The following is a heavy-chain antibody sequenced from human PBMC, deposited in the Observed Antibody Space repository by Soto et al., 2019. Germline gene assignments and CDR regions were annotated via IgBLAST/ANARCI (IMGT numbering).Heavy chain of an antibody. V-gene: IGHV3-48*01. CDR3: ARDLSWGSNWYYYMDV. CDR1: GFILSDCA. Sequence: EVQLVESGGGLVQPGGSLRLACATSGFILSDCAMNWVRQAPGKGREWVSYISSSSSVRDYADSVKGRFTCSRDNASNLLYLQMNSLRAEDTAVYYCARDLSWGSNWYYYMDVWGKGTTVTVSS. CDR2: ISSSSSVR. J-gene: IGHJ6*03. D-gene: IGHD7-27*01.